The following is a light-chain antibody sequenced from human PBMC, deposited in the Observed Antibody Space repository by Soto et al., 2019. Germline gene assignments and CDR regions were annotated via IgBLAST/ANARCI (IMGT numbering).Light chain of an antibody. Sequence: QSALTQPPSASASPGQSVTISCTGTSSDVGAYNYVSWYQHLPGKVPKALIYEVIKRPSGVPDRFSGSKSGNTASLTVSGLQAEDEADYYCSSYAGSNNVVFGGGTKLTVL. CDR2: EVI. V-gene: IGLV2-8*01. CDR1: SSDVGAYNY. J-gene: IGLJ2*01. CDR3: SSYAGSNNVV.